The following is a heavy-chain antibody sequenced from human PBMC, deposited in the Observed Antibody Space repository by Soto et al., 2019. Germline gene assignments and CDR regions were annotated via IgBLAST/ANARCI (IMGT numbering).Heavy chain of an antibody. CDR1: GYTFTSYY. Sequence: QVQLVQSGAEVKKPGASVKVSCKASGYTFTSYYMHWVRQAPGQGLEWMGIINPSGGSTSYAQKFRGRVTMTRDTSTSTVYMELSSLRSEDTAVYYCARDVATIGWFDPWGQGTLVTVSS. J-gene: IGHJ5*02. CDR2: INPSGGST. V-gene: IGHV1-46*03. D-gene: IGHD5-12*01. CDR3: ARDVATIGWFDP.